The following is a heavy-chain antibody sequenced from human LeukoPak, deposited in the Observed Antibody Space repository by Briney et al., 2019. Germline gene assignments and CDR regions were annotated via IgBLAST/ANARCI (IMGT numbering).Heavy chain of an antibody. Sequence: PSETLSLTCTVSGGSTSHYFWNWIRQSPGKGLEWIGFIHNSGSTNYNPSLKSRVTISVDTSKNQFSLKLSSVTAADTAVYFCATIDCSSGTCFYFDFWGQGILVTVSS. D-gene: IGHD2-2*01. V-gene: IGHV4-59*01. CDR2: IHNSGST. CDR3: ATIDCSSGTCFYFDF. CDR1: GGSTSHYF. J-gene: IGHJ4*02.